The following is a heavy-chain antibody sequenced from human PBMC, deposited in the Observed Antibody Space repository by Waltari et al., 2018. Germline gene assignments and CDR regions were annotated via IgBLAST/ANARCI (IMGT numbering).Heavy chain of an antibody. D-gene: IGHD6-13*01. CDR3: VRENIAAAGLES. CDR1: GFIFSTYW. CDR2: INSDGSST. Sequence: EVQLVESGGGLVQPGGSLRLSCVASGFIFSTYWMDCVRQAPGKGLVWVSRINSDGSSTTYADSVKGQFTISRDNAKNTLYLHMSSLRAEDTAVYYCVRENIAAAGLESWGQGTLVTVSS. J-gene: IGHJ4*02. V-gene: IGHV3-74*01.